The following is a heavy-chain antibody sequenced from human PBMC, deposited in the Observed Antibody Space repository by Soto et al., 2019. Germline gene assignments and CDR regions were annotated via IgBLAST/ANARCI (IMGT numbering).Heavy chain of an antibody. CDR3: VREDGVVGASSAFDS. Sequence: ASVKVSCKASGYTFTSYYMHWVRQAPGQGLEWMGIINPSGGSTSYAQKFQGRVTMTRDTSTSTVYMELSRLGPEDTAVYYCVREDGVVGASSAFDSWGQGTLVTVSS. D-gene: IGHD1-26*01. J-gene: IGHJ4*02. V-gene: IGHV1-46*01. CDR1: GYTFTSYY. CDR2: INPSGGST.